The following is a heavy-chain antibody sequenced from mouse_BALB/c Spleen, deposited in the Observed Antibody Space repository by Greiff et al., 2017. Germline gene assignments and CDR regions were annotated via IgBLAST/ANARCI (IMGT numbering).Heavy chain of an antibody. CDR1: GYTFTSYV. V-gene: IGHV1-14*01. CDR3: ARAHRYDVYYAMDY. Sequence: VQLQQSGPELVKPGASVKMSCKASGYTFTSYVMHWVKQKPGQGLEWIGYINPYNDGTKYNEKFKGKATLTSDKSSSTAYMELSSLTSEDSAVYYCARAHRYDVYYAMDYWGQGTSVTVSS. D-gene: IGHD2-14*01. J-gene: IGHJ4*01. CDR2: INPYNDGT.